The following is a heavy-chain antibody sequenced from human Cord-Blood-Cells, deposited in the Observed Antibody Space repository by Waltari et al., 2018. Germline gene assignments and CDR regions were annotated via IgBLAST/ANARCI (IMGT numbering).Heavy chain of an antibody. CDR3: ARDHGTHGYSSSCYFDY. V-gene: IGHV1-69*01. D-gene: IGHD6-13*01. CDR1: GGTFSSYA. CDR2: CIRIFDTA. J-gene: IGHJ4*02. Sequence: QVQLVQSGAEVKKPGSSVKFSCKASGGTFSSYAISWVRQAPGQGLEGMGGCIRIFDTANYAQKFQGRVTITADESASTAYMELSSLRSEDTAVYYGARDHGTHGYSSSCYFDYWGQGTLVTVSS.